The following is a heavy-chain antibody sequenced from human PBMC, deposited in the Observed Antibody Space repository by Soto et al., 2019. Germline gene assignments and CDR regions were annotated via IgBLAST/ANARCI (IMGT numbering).Heavy chain of an antibody. D-gene: IGHD3-10*01. J-gene: IGHJ6*02. CDR1: GFTFSSYS. Sequence: EVQLVESGGGLVQPGGSLRLSCAASGFTFSSYSMNWVRQAPGKGLEWVSSISSSSSYIYYADSVKGRFTISRDNAKNSLYLQMNSLRAEDTAVYYCARVMVRGKNYYYYGMDVWGQGTTVTVSS. CDR2: ISSSSSYI. V-gene: IGHV3-21*01. CDR3: ARVMVRGKNYYYYGMDV.